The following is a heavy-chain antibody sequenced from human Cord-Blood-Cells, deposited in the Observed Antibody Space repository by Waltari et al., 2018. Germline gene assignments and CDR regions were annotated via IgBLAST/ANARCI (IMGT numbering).Heavy chain of an antibody. CDR3: ARDQSGYYDY. CDR2: IWYDGSNK. CDR1: GFTFSSYG. Sequence: QVQLVESGGGVVQPGRSLRLSCAASGFTFSSYGMHWVRQAPGKGLEWVAVIWYDGSNKYYADSVKGRFTISRDNSKNALYLQMNSLRAEYTAVYYCARDQSGYYDYWGQGTLVTVSS. J-gene: IGHJ4*02. D-gene: IGHD3-3*01. V-gene: IGHV3-33*01.